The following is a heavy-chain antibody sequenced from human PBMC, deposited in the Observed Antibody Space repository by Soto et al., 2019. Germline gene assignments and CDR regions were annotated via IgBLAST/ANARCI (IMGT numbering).Heavy chain of an antibody. CDR2: IYYSGST. Sequence: QVQLQESGPGLVKPSQTLSLTCTVSGGSLSSGDYYWSWIRQPPGKGLEWIGYIYYSGSTYYNPSLQRRVTISVDTSKNQFSLTLSSVTAADTAVYYCASGRVGYCSGGSCYSMGGMEVWGQGTTVTVSS. J-gene: IGHJ6*02. V-gene: IGHV4-30-4*01. D-gene: IGHD2-15*01. CDR1: GGSLSSGDYY. CDR3: ASGRVGYCSGGSCYSMGGMEV.